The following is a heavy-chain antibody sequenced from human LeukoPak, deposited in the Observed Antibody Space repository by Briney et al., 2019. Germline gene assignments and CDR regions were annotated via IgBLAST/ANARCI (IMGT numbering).Heavy chain of an antibody. D-gene: IGHD6-6*01. CDR3: AKDLGIAARRYYYGTDA. CDR2: ISGSGGST. V-gene: IGHV3-23*01. CDR1: GFTLSSYA. J-gene: IGHJ6*02. Sequence: PGGSLRLSCAASGFTLSSYATSWVRQAPGKGLEWVSAISGSGGSTYYADSVKGRFTISRDNSKNTLYLQMNSLRAEDTAVYYCAKDLGIAARRYYYGTDAWGQGTTVTVSS.